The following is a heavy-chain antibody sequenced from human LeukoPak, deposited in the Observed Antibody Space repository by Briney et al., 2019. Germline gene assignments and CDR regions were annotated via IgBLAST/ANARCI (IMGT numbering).Heavy chain of an antibody. CDR2: LSGSGGST. CDR1: GFTFSTYA. Sequence: PGGSLRLSCAASGFTFSTYAMTWVRQAPGKGLEWVSGLSGSGGSTYYADSVKGRFTISRDNSKNTLYLQMNSLRAEDTAVYYCAKTTTGYSSGRYPGWPVDYWGQGTLVTVSS. D-gene: IGHD6-19*01. V-gene: IGHV3-23*01. CDR3: AKTTTGYSSGRYPGWPVDY. J-gene: IGHJ4*02.